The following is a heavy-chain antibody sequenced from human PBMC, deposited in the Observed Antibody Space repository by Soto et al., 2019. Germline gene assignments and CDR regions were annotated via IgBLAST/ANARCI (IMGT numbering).Heavy chain of an antibody. CDR2: ISGSGGST. CDR3: AKDLAYGDYYFDY. D-gene: IGHD4-17*01. V-gene: IGHV3-23*01. CDR1: GFTFSRYA. Sequence: EVQLLESGGGLVQPGGSLRLSCAASGFTFSRYAMSWVRQAPGKGLEWVSAISGSGGSTYYADSVKGRFTISRDNSKNTLYLQMNSLRAEDTAVYYCAKDLAYGDYYFDYWGQGTLVTVSS. J-gene: IGHJ4*02.